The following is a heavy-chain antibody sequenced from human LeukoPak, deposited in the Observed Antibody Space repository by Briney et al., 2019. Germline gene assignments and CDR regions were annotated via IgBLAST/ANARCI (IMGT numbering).Heavy chain of an antibody. D-gene: IGHD4-17*01. J-gene: IGHJ4*02. CDR1: GGSFSGYY. Sequence: SETLSLTCAVYGGSFSGYYWSRIRQPPGKGLEWIGEINHSGSTNYNPSLKSRVTISVDTSKNQFSLKLSSVTAADTAVYYCARVVGDDYGDYVRNGLSDYWGQGTLVTVSS. V-gene: IGHV4-34*01. CDR3: ARVVGDDYGDYVRNGLSDY. CDR2: INHSGST.